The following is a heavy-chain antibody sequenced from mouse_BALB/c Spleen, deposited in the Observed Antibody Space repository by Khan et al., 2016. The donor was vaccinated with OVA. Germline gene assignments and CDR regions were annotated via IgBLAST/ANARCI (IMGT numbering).Heavy chain of an antibody. CDR3: TRGWYGAFGY. Sequence: EVELVESGGGLVKPGGSLKLSCAASGFTFSDYYMYWVRQTPEKRLEWVATISDGGSYTYFPDSVEGRFTISRDKSKNNRYLQLISLKSEDSARYYCTRGWYGAFGYWGQGTLVTVSA. D-gene: IGHD1-1*02. CDR1: GFTFSDYY. V-gene: IGHV5-4*02. CDR2: ISDGGSYT. J-gene: IGHJ3*01.